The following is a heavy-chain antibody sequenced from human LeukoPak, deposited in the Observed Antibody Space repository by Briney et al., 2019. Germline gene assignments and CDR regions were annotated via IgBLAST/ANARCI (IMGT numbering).Heavy chain of an antibody. CDR2: INPNNGGT. CDR1: GYTFTSYG. J-gene: IGHJ4*02. D-gene: IGHD3-22*01. V-gene: IGHV1-2*02. Sequence: GASVKVSCKASGYTFTSYGISWVRQAPGQGLEWMGWINPNNGGTNYAQKFQGRVTMTRDTSISTAYMELSRLRSDDTAVYYCTARYYYDTSGRFDYWGQGTLVTVSS. CDR3: TARYYYDTSGRFDY.